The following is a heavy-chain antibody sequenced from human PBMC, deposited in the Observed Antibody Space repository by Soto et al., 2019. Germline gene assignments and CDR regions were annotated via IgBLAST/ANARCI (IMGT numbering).Heavy chain of an antibody. V-gene: IGHV3-30-3*01. CDR1: GFTFSSYA. D-gene: IGHD7-27*01. CDR3: ARDPKTSGGQHWAFNYFDS. CDR2: ISYDGTNK. Sequence: GGSLRLSCAASGFTFSSYAMHWVRQAPGKGLEWVAVISYDGTNKFYADSVKGRFTISRDNSKSTLYLQVDSLGPEDAAVYYCARDPKTSGGQHWAFNYFDSWGQGTLVTVSS. J-gene: IGHJ4*02.